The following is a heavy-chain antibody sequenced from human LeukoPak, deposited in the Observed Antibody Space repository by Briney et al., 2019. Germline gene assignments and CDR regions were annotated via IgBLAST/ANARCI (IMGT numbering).Heavy chain of an antibody. CDR1: GFTFSSYW. CDR3: ARGPCGGDPEEWCHFDY. V-gene: IGHV3-7*01. D-gene: IGHD2-21*02. CDR2: IKQDGSQK. J-gene: IGHJ4*02. Sequence: GGSLRLSCAASGFTFSSYWMSWIRQAPGKGLEWVANIKQDGSQKNYVDSVRGRFTISRDNAKNSLYLQMNSLRAEDTAVYYCARGPCGGDPEEWCHFDYWGQGTLVTVSS.